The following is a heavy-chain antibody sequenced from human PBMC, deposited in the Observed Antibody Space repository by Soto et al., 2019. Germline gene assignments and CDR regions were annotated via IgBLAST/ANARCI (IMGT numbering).Heavy chain of an antibody. CDR1: GFTFSSYW. V-gene: IGHV3-74*01. CDR3: ARGDGDYYDGNGYLGRH. D-gene: IGHD3-22*01. Sequence: EVQLVESGGGLVQPGGSLRLSCAASGFTFSSYWMHWVRQAPGKGLVWVSRIKSDGSGTSYADSVKGRLTISRDNAKNTRYLQMNSVRAEDTAVYYCARGDGDYYDGNGYLGRHWGQGTLVTVS. CDR2: IKSDGSGT. J-gene: IGHJ4*02.